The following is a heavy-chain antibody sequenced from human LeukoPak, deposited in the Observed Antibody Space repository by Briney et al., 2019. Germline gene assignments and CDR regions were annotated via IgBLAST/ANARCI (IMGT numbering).Heavy chain of an antibody. CDR1: GFTFSSYE. V-gene: IGHV3-48*03. D-gene: IGHD2-2*01. J-gene: IGHJ4*02. CDR2: ISSSSSYT. CDR3: VVVPAAASSWVDY. Sequence: GGSLRLSCAASGFTFSSYEMNWVRQAPGKGLEWVPYISSSSSYTDYADSVKGRFTISRDNAKNSLFLQMNSLRAEDTAVYYCVVVPAAASSWVDYWGQGTLVTVSS.